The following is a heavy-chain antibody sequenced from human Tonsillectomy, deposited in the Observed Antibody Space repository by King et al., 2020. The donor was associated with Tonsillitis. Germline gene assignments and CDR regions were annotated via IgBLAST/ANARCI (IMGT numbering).Heavy chain of an antibody. CDR3: ARTTQSVTTAGEDAFDI. CDR1: GFSLSNAKMG. V-gene: IGHV2-26*01. CDR2: IFSNDEK. D-gene: IGHD4-17*01. J-gene: IGHJ3*02. Sequence: TLKESGPVLVKPTETLTLTCTVSGFSLSNAKMGVSWIRQPPGKALEWLAHIFSNDEKSYSTSLKSRLTISKDTSKSQVVLTMTNMDPVDTATYCCARTTQSVTTAGEDAFDIWGQGTMVTVSS.